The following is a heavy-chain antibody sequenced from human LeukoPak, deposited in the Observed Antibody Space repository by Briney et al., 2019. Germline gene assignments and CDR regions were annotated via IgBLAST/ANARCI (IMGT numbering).Heavy chain of an antibody. J-gene: IGHJ6*03. CDR2: IYSGGST. D-gene: IGHD4-11*01. CDR3: AREGGTVTPYYYYYMDV. V-gene: IGHV3-53*01. Sequence: GGSLRLSCSASGFSFSDYDMNWFRQAPGKGLEWVSVIYSGGSTYYADSVKGRFTISRDNSKNTLYLQMNSLRAEDTAVYYCAREGGTVTPYYYYYMDVWGKGTTVTVSS. CDR1: GFSFSDYD.